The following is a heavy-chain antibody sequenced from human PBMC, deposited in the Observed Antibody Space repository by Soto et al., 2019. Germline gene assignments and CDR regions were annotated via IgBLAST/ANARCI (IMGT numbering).Heavy chain of an antibody. D-gene: IGHD3-16*01. Sequence: QVQLVQSGDEVKKPGASVKVSFKASGYIFVNYGIAWVRQAPGQGLEWMGWISPYNGNTHSATKVQGRLTMTTDTSTSTAYMDLGSLTSDDTAVYYCVMVDNYVTPTPQDVWGQGTTVTVSS. J-gene: IGHJ6*02. CDR2: ISPYNGNT. V-gene: IGHV1-18*01. CDR1: GYIFVNYG. CDR3: VMVDNYVTPTPQDV.